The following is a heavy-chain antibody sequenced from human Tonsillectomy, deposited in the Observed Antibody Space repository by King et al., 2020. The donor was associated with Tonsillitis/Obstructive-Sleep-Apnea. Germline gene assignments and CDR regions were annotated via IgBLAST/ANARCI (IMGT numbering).Heavy chain of an antibody. J-gene: IGHJ6*03. Sequence: VQLVESGAEVKKPGESLKISCTGSGYSFTSYWIGWVRQMPGKGLEWMGIIYPGDSDTRYSPSFQGQVTISADKSISTAYLQWSSLKASDTAMYYCARLGPLDTAIFYYYYMDVWGKGTTVTVSS. CDR2: IYPGDSDT. CDR1: GYSFTSYW. CDR3: ARLGPLDTAIFYYYYMDV. D-gene: IGHD5-18*01. V-gene: IGHV5-51*01.